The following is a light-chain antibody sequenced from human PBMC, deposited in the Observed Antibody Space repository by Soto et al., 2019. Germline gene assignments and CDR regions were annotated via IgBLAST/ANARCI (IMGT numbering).Light chain of an antibody. CDR3: SSYTTSSTLV. CDR2: EVS. V-gene: IGLV2-14*01. CDR1: SSDIGIYNY. J-gene: IGLJ1*01. Sequence: QSVLTQPASVSGSPGQSITISCAGTSSDIGIYNYVSWYQQHPGKAPKLMIYEVSNRPSGVSHRFSGSKSGNTASLTISGLQAEDEADYYCSSYTTSSTLVFGTGTKVTVL.